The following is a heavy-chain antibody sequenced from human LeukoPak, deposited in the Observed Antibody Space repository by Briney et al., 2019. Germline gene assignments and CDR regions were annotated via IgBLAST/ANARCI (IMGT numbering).Heavy chain of an antibody. V-gene: IGHV5-10-1*01. CDR3: AVDGDAYSSGWFYPDY. J-gene: IGHJ4*02. Sequence: GESLKISCKGSGYSFTSYWISWVRQMPGKGLEWMGRFDPSDSYTNYSPSFQGHVTISADKSISTAYLQWSSLKASDTAMYYCAVDGDAYSSGWFYPDYWGQGTLVTVSS. D-gene: IGHD6-19*01. CDR2: FDPSDSYT. CDR1: GYSFTSYW.